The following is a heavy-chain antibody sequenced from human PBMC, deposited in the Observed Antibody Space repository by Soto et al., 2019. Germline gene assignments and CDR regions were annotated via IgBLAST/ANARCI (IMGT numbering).Heavy chain of an antibody. CDR3: ARDFRFTMVRGAGSMDV. D-gene: IGHD3-10*01. Sequence: ASVKVSCKASGYTFTGYYMHRVRQAPGQGLEWMGWINPNSGGTNYAQKFQGRVTMTRDTSISTAYMELSRLRCDDTAVYYCARDFRFTMVRGAGSMDVWGQGTTVTVSS. CDR2: INPNSGGT. V-gene: IGHV1-2*02. J-gene: IGHJ6*02. CDR1: GYTFTGYY.